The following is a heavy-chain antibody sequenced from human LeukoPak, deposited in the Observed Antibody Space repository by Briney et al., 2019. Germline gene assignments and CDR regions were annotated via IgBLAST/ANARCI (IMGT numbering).Heavy chain of an antibody. CDR3: ARVDIAVAGKPYYYMDV. Sequence: ASVKVSCKASGGTFSSYAISWVRQAPGQGLEWMGGIIPIFGTANYAQKFQGRVTITADESTSTAYMELSSLRSEDTAVYYCARVDIAVAGKPYYYMDVWGKGTTVTISS. D-gene: IGHD6-19*01. CDR2: IIPIFGTA. CDR1: GGTFSSYA. V-gene: IGHV1-69*13. J-gene: IGHJ6*03.